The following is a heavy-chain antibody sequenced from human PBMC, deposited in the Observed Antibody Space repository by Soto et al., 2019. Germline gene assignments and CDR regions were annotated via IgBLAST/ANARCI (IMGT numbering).Heavy chain of an antibody. CDR1: GGSFSSFNFI. J-gene: IGHJ6*02. Sequence: SETLSLTCSLSGGSFSSFNFIWIWGRQFPGKGLEWIGYIYYSGTTYYNPSLRSRVIMSVDTSKNQFSLKLSSVTAADTAVYYCARDHKWDGMDVWGQGTTVS. V-gene: IGHV4-31*03. CDR3: ARDHKWDGMDV. D-gene: IGHD1-26*01. CDR2: IYYSGTT.